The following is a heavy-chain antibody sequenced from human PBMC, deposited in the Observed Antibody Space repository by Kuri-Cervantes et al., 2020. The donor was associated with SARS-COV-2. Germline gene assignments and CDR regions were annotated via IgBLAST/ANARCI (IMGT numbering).Heavy chain of an antibody. V-gene: IGHV3-74*01. CDR3: ARAFLRGGSDY. Sequence: GESLKISCAASGFTFSNHWMHWVRQAPGKGLVWVSRTNTDGSSTSYADSVKGRFTISRDDAKNTLYLQMNSLRAEDTAVYYCARAFLRGGSDYWGQGTLVTVSS. CDR2: TNTDGSST. D-gene: IGHD1-26*01. J-gene: IGHJ4*02. CDR1: GFTFSNHW.